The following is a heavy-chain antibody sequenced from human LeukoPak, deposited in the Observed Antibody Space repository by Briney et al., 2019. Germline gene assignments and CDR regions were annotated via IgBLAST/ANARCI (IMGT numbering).Heavy chain of an antibody. Sequence: ASVKVSCKASGYTFTSYGISWVRQAPGQGLEWMGWISAYNGNTNYAQKLQGRVTMTTDTSTSTAYVELRSLRSDDTAVYYCARVPPEEIFGVVIILGEYYFDYWGQGTLVTVSS. D-gene: IGHD3-3*01. CDR2: ISAYNGNT. V-gene: IGHV1-18*01. J-gene: IGHJ4*02. CDR3: ARVPPEEIFGVVIILGEYYFDY. CDR1: GYTFTSYG.